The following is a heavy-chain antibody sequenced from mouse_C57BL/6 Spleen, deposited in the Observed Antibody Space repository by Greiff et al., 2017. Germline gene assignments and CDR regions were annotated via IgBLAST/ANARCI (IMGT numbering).Heavy chain of an antibody. J-gene: IGHJ2*01. CDR2: IHPNSGST. V-gene: IGHV1-64*01. Sequence: VKLSCKASGYTFTSYWMHWVKQRPGQGLEWIGMIHPNSGSTNYNEKFKSKATLTVDKSSSTAYMQLSSLTSEDSAVYYCAREGTQYFDYWGQGTTLTVSS. CDR3: AREGTQYFDY. D-gene: IGHD3-3*01. CDR1: GYTFTSYW.